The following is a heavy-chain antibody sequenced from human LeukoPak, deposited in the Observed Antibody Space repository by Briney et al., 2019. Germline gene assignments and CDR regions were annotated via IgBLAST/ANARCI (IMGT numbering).Heavy chain of an antibody. J-gene: IGHJ4*02. V-gene: IGHV3-23*01. CDR3: AARRPVLRYFDWSTPFDY. CDR2: ISGSGGST. CDR1: GFTFSSYA. Sequence: GGSLRLSCAASGFTFSSYAMSWVRQAPGKGLEWVSAISGSGGSTYYADSVKGRFTISRDNSKNTLYLQMNSLRAEDTAVYYCAARRPVLRYFDWSTPFDYWGQGTLVTVSS. D-gene: IGHD3-9*01.